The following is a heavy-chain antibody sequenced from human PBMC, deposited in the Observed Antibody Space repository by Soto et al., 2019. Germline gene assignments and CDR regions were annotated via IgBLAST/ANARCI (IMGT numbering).Heavy chain of an antibody. V-gene: IGHV1-18*01. D-gene: IGHD6-13*01. Sequence: QVQLVQSGAEVKNPGASVKVSCTSSGYHFISYGISWLRQAPGQGLEWMGWISPYNGHAEYAQKMQGRVTLTADTSTSTVYIELTSLTSDDTAVYYCAIDRAAHANNWFDPWGQGTLVTVSS. J-gene: IGHJ5*02. CDR1: GYHFISYG. CDR3: AIDRAAHANNWFDP. CDR2: ISPYNGHA.